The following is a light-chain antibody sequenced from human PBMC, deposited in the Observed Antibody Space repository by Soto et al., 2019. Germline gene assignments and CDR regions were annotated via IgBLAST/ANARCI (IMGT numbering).Light chain of an antibody. Sequence: EIVLTQSPGTLSLSPGERATLSCRASQTVRTNYLAWFQHKPGQAPRLLIYGASSRATGIPDRFSGSESGTDFTLTHSRLEPEDLAVSCCRQDSHSPITFGRPTKVESK. V-gene: IGKV3-20*01. J-gene: IGKJ4*01. CDR1: QTVRTNY. CDR3: RQDSHSPIT. CDR2: GAS.